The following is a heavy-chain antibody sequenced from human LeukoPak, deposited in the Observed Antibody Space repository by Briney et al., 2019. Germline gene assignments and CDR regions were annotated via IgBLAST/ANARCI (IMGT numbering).Heavy chain of an antibody. Sequence: GGSLRLSCAASGFTFSTYGMNWARQAPGKRLEWVSYISHDSDSIYYADSVKGRFTISRDNAENSLYLQMNSLTDEDTAAYYCARAMRSGYDYWGQGTLVTVSS. D-gene: IGHD5-12*01. J-gene: IGHJ4*02. CDR1: GFTFSTYG. CDR2: ISHDSDSI. V-gene: IGHV3-48*02. CDR3: ARAMRSGYDY.